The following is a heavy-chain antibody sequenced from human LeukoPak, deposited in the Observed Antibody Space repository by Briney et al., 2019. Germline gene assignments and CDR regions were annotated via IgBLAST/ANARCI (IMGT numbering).Heavy chain of an antibody. D-gene: IGHD2-2*01. Sequence: GGSLRLSCAASGFTFSNYWMHWVRQAPGKGLEWVAVISYDGSNKYYADSVKGRFTISRDNSKNTLYLQMNSLRAEDTAVYYCASPYCSSTSCHPWGQGTLVTVSS. CDR3: ASPYCSSTSCHP. CDR2: ISYDGSNK. J-gene: IGHJ5*02. CDR1: GFTFSNYW. V-gene: IGHV3-30-3*01.